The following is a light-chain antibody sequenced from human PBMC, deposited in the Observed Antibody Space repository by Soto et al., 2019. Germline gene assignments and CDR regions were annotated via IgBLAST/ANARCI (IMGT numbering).Light chain of an antibody. CDR2: EVN. J-gene: IGLJ1*01. Sequence: QSALTQPASVSGSPGQSVTISCTGASSDVGGNDYVSWYQQHPGKAPKLILYEVNNRPSGVSNHFSGSKSGNTASLIISGLQADDEADYYCSSSSTTSTLVFGSGTKVTVL. V-gene: IGLV2-14*01. CDR1: SSDVGGNDY. CDR3: SSSSTTSTLV.